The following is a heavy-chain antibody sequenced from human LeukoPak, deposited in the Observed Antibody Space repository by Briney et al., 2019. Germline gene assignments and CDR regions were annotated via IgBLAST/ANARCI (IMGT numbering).Heavy chain of an antibody. D-gene: IGHD3-10*01. CDR3: ATSLLPAPLYY. Sequence: GASVKVSCKASGYTFTSYGISWVRQAPGQGLEWMGWISTCNGNTNYAQKLQGRVTMTTDTSTRTAYMELRSLSSDDTAVYYCATSLLPAPLYYWGQGTLVTVSS. J-gene: IGHJ4*02. V-gene: IGHV1-18*01. CDR1: GYTFTSYG. CDR2: ISTCNGNT.